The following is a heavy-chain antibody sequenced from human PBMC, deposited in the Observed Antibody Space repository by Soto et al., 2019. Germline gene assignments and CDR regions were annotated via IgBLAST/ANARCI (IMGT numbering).Heavy chain of an antibody. V-gene: IGHV3-30-3*01. CDR2: ISYDGSNK. D-gene: IGHD3-3*01. CDR1: GFAFSSYA. CDR3: ARVRPRDYDFWSGYHEGQSNFDY. Sequence: GGSLRLSCAASGFAFSSYAMHWVRQAPGKGLEWVAVISYDGSNKYYADSVKGRFTISRDNSKNTLYLQMNSLRAEDTAVYYCARVRPRDYDFWSGYHEGQSNFDYWRQGTLVTVSS. J-gene: IGHJ4*02.